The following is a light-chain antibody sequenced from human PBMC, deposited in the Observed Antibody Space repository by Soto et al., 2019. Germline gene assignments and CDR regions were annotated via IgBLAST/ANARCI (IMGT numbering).Light chain of an antibody. V-gene: IGKV1-5*03. CDR2: EAS. J-gene: IGKJ1*01. CDR1: QSVSSL. Sequence: DIQMTQSPATLSASVRDRVTITCRASQSVSSLLAWYQQRPGKAPKLLIYEASRLESGVPSRFSGSGSGTEFTLTISSLQPDDFATYYCQQYHSYSWTFGQGTKVDIK. CDR3: QQYHSYSWT.